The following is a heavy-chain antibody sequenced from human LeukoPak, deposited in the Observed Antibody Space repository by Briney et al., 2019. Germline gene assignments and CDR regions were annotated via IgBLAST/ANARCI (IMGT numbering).Heavy chain of an antibody. D-gene: IGHD6-19*01. CDR2: IWYDGSNK. J-gene: IGHJ6*02. CDR1: GFTFSSYG. CDR3: ARDLAVAAVASGMDV. V-gene: IGHV3-33*01. Sequence: GRSLRLSCAASGFTFSSYGMHWVRQAPGKGLEWVAVIWYDGSNKYYADSVKGRFTISRDNSKNTLYLQMNSLRAEDTAVYYCARDLAVAAVASGMDVWGQGTTVTVSS.